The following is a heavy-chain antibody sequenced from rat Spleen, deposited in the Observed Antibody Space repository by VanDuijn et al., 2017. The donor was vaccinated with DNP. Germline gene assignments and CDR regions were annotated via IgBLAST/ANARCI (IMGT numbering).Heavy chain of an antibody. J-gene: IGHJ2*01. D-gene: IGHD1-10*01. CDR2: ISPSGGST. CDR1: GFTFSKSA. V-gene: IGHV5-27*01. Sequence: EVQLVESGGGLVQPGRSLKLSCAVSGFTFSKSAMAWVRQASTEGLEWVASISPSGGSTYYRDSVKGRFTVSRDNAKSTLYLQMDSLRSEDTATYYCTTDNNYFDYWGQGVMVTVSS. CDR3: TTDNNYFDY.